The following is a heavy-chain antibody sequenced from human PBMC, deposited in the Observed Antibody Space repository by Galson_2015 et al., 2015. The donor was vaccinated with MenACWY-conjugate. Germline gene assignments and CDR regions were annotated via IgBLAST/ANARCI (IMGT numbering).Heavy chain of an antibody. CDR2: ITPSGGNT. V-gene: IGHV1-46*01. D-gene: IGHD4-23*01. J-gene: IGHJ6*02. CDR3: ARVATNSNYAMDV. CDR1: GYTFTGNY. Sequence: SVKVSCKASGYTFTGNYIHWVRQAPGQGLEWMGIITPSGGNTNYALKFQGRVTMTGDTSTSTVYMELSSLRSEDTAVYYCARVATNSNYAMDVWGQGTTVTVSS.